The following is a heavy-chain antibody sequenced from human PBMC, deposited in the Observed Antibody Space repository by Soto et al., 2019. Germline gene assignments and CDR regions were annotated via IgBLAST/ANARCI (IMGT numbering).Heavy chain of an antibody. CDR3: ARDPYCXSTSCYPDYYYYYGMDV. CDR2: ISSSSSYI. D-gene: IGHD2-2*01. V-gene: IGHV3-21*01. CDR1: GFTFSGYS. J-gene: IGHJ6*02. Sequence: PGGSLRLSCAASGFTFSGYSMNWVRQAPGKGLEWVSSISSSSSYIYYADSVKGRFTISRDNAKNSLYLQMNSLRAEDTAVYYCARDPYCXSTSCYPDYYYYYGMDVWGQGTTVTVSS.